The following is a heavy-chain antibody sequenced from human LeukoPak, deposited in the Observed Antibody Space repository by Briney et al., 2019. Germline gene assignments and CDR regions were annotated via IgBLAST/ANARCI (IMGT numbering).Heavy chain of an antibody. J-gene: IGHJ6*02. CDR2: IYYSGST. V-gene: IGHV4-59*01. CDR3: ARGSWAWFGGLLFDYGMDV. Sequence: PSETLSLTCTVSGGSISSYYWSWIRQPPGKGLEWIGYIYYSGSTNYNPSLKSRVTISVDTSKNQFSLKLSSVTAADTAVYYCARGSWAWFGGLLFDYGMDVWGQGTTVTVSS. CDR1: GGSISSYY. D-gene: IGHD3-10*01.